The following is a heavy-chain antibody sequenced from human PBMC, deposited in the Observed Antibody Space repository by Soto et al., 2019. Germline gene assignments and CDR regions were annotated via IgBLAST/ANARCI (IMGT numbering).Heavy chain of an antibody. CDR1: GYTFTSYY. V-gene: IGHV1-46*01. CDR2: INPSGGST. CDR3: ARAGYSSSWYDLSYYYYGMDV. Sequence: ASVKVSCKASGYTFTSYYMHGVRQAPGQGREWMGIINPSGGSTSYAQKFQGRVTMTRDTSTSTVYMELSSLRSEDTAVYYCARAGYSSSWYDLSYYYYGMDVWGQGTTVTVSS. J-gene: IGHJ6*02. D-gene: IGHD6-13*01.